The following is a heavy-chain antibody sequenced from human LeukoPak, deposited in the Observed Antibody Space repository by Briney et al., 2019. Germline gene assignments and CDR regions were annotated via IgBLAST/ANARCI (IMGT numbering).Heavy chain of an antibody. J-gene: IGHJ4*02. CDR2: INHSGST. CDR1: GGSFIGYY. CDR3: ARSKQLVIIDY. Sequence: PSETLSLTCAVYGGSFIGYYWSWIRQPPGKGLEWIGEINHSGSTNYNPSLKSRVTISVDTSKNQFSLKLSSVTAADTAVYYCARSKQLVIIDYWGQGTLVAVSS. V-gene: IGHV4-34*01. D-gene: IGHD6-13*01.